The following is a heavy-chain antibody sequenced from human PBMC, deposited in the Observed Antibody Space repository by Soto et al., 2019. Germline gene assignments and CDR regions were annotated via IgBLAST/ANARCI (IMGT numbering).Heavy chain of an antibody. CDR1: GYTFTSYG. CDR2: ISAYNGNT. J-gene: IGHJ4*02. Sequence: GASVKVSCKASGYTFTSYGISWVRQAPGQGLEWMGWISAYNGNTNYAQKLQGRVTMTTDTSTSTAYMELRSLRSDDTAVYYCARDQSVVITTGSLWLDYWGQGTLVTVSS. V-gene: IGHV1-18*01. CDR3: ARDQSVVITTGSLWLDY. D-gene: IGHD3-22*01.